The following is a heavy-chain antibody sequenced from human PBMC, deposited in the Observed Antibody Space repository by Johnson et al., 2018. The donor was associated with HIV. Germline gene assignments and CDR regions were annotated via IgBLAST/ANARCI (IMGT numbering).Heavy chain of an antibody. V-gene: IGHV3-30*03. CDR2: ISYDGSVK. J-gene: IGHJ3*02. D-gene: IGHD1-1*01. Sequence: QVQLVESGGGVVRPGGSLRLSCAASGFTFHDYGMNWVRQTPGKGLEWVAVISYDGSVKYYADAVKGRFTISRDNSKNTLYLQMNSLRAEDTAVYYCAREELEPDVFDIWGQGTMVTVSS. CDR3: AREELEPDVFDI. CDR1: GFTFHDYG.